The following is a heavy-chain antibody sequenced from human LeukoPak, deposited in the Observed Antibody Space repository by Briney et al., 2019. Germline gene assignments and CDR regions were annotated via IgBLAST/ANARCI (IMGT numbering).Heavy chain of an antibody. D-gene: IGHD6-19*01. CDR2: ISSSGNTT. CDR3: ARDGGSAWFLDY. CDR1: GFTFSSYG. Sequence: PGGSLRLSCAASGFTFSSYGMHWVRQAPGKGLEWVSYISSSGNTTYNADSVKGRFSITRDNAKNSLYLQMNSLRAEDTAVYYCARDGGSAWFLDYWGQGTLVTVSS. V-gene: IGHV3-48*04. J-gene: IGHJ4*02.